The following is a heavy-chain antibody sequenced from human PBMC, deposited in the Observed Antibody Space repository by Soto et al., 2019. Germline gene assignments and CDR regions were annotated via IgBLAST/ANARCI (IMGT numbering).Heavy chain of an antibody. J-gene: IGHJ6*02. Sequence: QVQLVQSGAEVKKPGASVKVSCEASEYTFIGFHLHWVRQAPGQGLEWMGWINPKSGDTKYAQKFRGSITLNRDTTIRTGYMELRRLKSNDTDVYYCATGLSTVGHCTGGSCYDGMDVWGQGTPVTVSS. V-gene: IGHV1-2*02. D-gene: IGHD2-15*01. CDR2: INPKSGDT. CDR3: ATGLSTVGHCTGGSCYDGMDV. CDR1: EYTFIGFH.